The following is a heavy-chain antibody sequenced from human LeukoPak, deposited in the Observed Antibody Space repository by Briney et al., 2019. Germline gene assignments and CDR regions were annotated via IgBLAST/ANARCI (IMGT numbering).Heavy chain of an antibody. V-gene: IGHV3-23*01. D-gene: IGHD3-3*01. Sequence: GGSLRLSCAASGFTFSSYAMSWVRQAPGKGLEWVSAISGSGGSTYYADSVKGRFTISRDNSKNTLYLQMNSLRAEDTAVYYCAKWDTIFGVVIPYFDYWGQGTLVTVSS. CDR2: ISGSGGST. CDR3: AKWDTIFGVVIPYFDY. CDR1: GFTFSSYA. J-gene: IGHJ4*02.